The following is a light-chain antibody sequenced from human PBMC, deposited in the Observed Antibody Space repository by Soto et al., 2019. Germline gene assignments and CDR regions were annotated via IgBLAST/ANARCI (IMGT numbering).Light chain of an antibody. Sequence: IQMTQSPSSVSASVGDTVAMTCRASQGIGSWLAWYHQIPGKAPKLLIYSASSLQSGTPSRFTGRGSGAAFTLTITNLQPEDVGVYHCQQASSFPLTFGGGTKVDIK. CDR3: QQASSFPLT. CDR1: QGIGSW. CDR2: SAS. J-gene: IGKJ4*01. V-gene: IGKV1-12*01.